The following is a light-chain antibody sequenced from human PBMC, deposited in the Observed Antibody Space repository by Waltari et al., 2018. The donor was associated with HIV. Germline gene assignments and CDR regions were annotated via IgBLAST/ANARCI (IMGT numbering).Light chain of an antibody. V-gene: IGLV3-21*04. CDR2: YDS. CDR1: NIGSKS. Sequence: SYVLTQSPSVPVAPGKTARITWGGNNIGSKSVHWYQQKPGQAPVLVIYYDSDRPSGIPERFSGANSGNTATLTISRVEAGDEADYYCQVWDSSSGVVFGGGTRLTVL. J-gene: IGLJ2*01. CDR3: QVWDSSSGVV.